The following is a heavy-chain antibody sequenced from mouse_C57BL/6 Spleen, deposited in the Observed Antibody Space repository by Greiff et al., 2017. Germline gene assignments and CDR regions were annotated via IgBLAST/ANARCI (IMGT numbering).Heavy chain of an antibody. CDR3: ALTTLVATNWYFDV. CDR1: GYTFTDYN. CDR2: INPNNGGT. D-gene: IGHD1-1*01. V-gene: IGHV1-18*01. J-gene: IGHJ1*03. Sequence: EVQLQQSGPELVKPGASVKIPCKASGYTFTDYNMDWVKQSHGKSLEWIGDINPNNGGTIYNQKFKGKSTLTVDKSSSTAYMDLRSLTSEDTAFYYCALTTLVATNWYFDVWGTGTTVTVSS.